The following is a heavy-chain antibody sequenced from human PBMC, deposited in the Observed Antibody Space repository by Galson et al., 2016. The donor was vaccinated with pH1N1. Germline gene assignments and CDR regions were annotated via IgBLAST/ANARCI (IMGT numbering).Heavy chain of an antibody. CDR3: ARVSSSIPFDP. CDR1: GYTFTGYY. D-gene: IGHD6-13*01. Sequence: QSGAEVKKPGDSLKISCKASGYTFTGYYIHWVRQAPGQGLEWMGWINPDSGSTTYAQNLLGRVTMTRDTSISTAFMEVNSLKSDDTAVCYCARVSSSIPFDPWGQGTLVTVSS. V-gene: IGHV1-2*02. CDR2: INPDSGST. J-gene: IGHJ5*02.